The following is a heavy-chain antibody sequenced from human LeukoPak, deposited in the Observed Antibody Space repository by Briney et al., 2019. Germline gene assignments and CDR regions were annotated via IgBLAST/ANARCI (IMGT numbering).Heavy chain of an antibody. CDR3: ARVLTGYDILTYYYYYGMDV. J-gene: IGHJ6*02. CDR1: GFTFSSYW. CDR2: IKQDGSEK. Sequence: GGSLRLSCAASGFTFSSYWMSWVRQALGKGLEWVANIKQDGSEKYYVDSVKGRFTISRDNAKNSLYLQMNSLRAEDTAVYYCARVLTGYDILTYYYYYGMDVWGQGTTVTVSS. D-gene: IGHD3-9*01. V-gene: IGHV3-7*05.